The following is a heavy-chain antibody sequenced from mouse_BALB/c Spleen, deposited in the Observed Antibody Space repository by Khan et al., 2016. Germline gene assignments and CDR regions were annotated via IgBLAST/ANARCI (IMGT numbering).Heavy chain of an antibody. J-gene: IGHJ3*01. CDR2: SSPYNGDT. CDR1: DYSPPAYF. V-gene: IGHV1-20*02. D-gene: IGHD2-4*01. CDR3: ARSGDYGTFAY. Sequence: VQLKESGPELVKPGASVKISCKASDYSPPAYFMNWVMQSHGKSLEWIGRSSPYNGDTFSNQKFKGQATLTVDKSSSTGHMELLSLASEDAAVYYCARSGDYGTFAYWGQGTLVTVSA.